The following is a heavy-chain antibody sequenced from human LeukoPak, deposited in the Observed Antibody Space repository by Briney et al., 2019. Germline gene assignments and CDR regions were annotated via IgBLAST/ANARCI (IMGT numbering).Heavy chain of an antibody. D-gene: IGHD3-22*01. CDR3: AREIVYSTYQTSKIVVVISGGFDS. CDR1: GFTFRSYR. CDR2: IKQYGSEK. J-gene: IGHJ4*02. Sequence: GGSLRLSCAASGFTFRSYRMSWVRQAPGKGLEWVANIKQYGSEKYYVDSVKGRFTISRDNAKNSLYLQMNRLRAEDTALYYCAREIVYSTYQTSKIVVVISGGFDSWGQGTLVTVSS. V-gene: IGHV3-7*03.